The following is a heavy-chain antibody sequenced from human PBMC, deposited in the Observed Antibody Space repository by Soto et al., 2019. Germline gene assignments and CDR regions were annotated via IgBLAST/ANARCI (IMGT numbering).Heavy chain of an antibody. CDR1: GGSISSSSYY. CDR2: IYYSGST. D-gene: IGHD6-13*01. CDR3: ATRGSSWYSDAFDI. V-gene: IGHV4-39*01. J-gene: IGHJ3*02. Sequence: SETLSLTCTVSGGSISSSSYYWGWIRQPPGKGLEWIGSIYYSGSTYYNPSLKSRVTISVGTSKNQFSLKLSSVTAADTAVYYCATRGSSWYSDAFDIWGQGTMVTVSS.